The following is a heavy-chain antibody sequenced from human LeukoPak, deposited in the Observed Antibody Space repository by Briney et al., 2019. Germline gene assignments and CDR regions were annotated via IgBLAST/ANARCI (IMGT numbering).Heavy chain of an antibody. CDR1: GFTFSSYA. V-gene: IGHV3-23*01. Sequence: GPLRLSCAASGFTFSSYAMSWVRQAPGKGLEWVSAISGSGGSTYYADSVKGRFTISRDNSKNTLYLQMNSLRAEDTAVYYCAKGPYYYYGMDVWGQGTTVTVSS. CDR2: ISGSGGST. CDR3: AKGPYYYYGMDV. J-gene: IGHJ6*02.